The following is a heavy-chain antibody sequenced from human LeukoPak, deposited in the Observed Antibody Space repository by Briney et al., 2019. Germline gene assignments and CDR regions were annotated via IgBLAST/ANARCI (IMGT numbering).Heavy chain of an antibody. J-gene: IGHJ4*02. CDR2: INSDGSST. V-gene: IGHV3-74*01. D-gene: IGHD4-17*01. Sequence: PGGSLRLSCAASGFTFSSYWMQWVRQAPGKGLVWVSRINSDGSSTGYADSVEGRFTISRDNAKNTLYLQMNSLRAEDTAVYYCAKAVGTSVTYFDYWGQGTLVTVSS. CDR1: GFTFSSYW. CDR3: AKAVGTSVTYFDY.